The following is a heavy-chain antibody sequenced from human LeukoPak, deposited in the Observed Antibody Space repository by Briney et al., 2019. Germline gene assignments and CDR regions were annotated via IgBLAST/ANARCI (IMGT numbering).Heavy chain of an antibody. CDR1: GGSISSGGYY. V-gene: IGHV4-61*08. CDR3: AREGYCSSTSCYTYYYYGMDV. Sequence: SETLSLTCTVSGGSISSGGYYWSWIRQHPGKGLEWIGYIYYSGSTNYNPSLKSRVTMSVDTSKNQFSLKLSSVTAADTAVYYCAREGYCSSTSCYTYYYYGMDVWGQGTTATVSS. J-gene: IGHJ6*02. D-gene: IGHD2-2*02. CDR2: IYYSGST.